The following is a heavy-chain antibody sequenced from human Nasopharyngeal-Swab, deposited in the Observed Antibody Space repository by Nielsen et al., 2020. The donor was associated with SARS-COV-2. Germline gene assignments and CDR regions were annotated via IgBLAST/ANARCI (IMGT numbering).Heavy chain of an antibody. J-gene: IGHJ4*02. Sequence: GESLKISCAASGFTFSSYAMSWVRQAPGKGLEWVSAISGGGGSTYYADSVKGRFTISRDNSKNTLYLQMNSLRAEDTAVYYCAKDGGITMVRGVLDYWGQGTLVTVSS. CDR2: ISGGGGST. CDR1: GFTFSSYA. V-gene: IGHV3-23*01. CDR3: AKDGGITMVRGVLDY. D-gene: IGHD3-10*01.